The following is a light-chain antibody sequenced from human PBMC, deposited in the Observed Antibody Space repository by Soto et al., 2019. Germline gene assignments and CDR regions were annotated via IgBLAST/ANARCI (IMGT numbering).Light chain of an antibody. CDR3: CSYTTSSTYV. CDR1: SSDVGGYKY. CDR2: DVN. J-gene: IGLJ1*01. V-gene: IGLV2-14*03. Sequence: QSALTQPASVSGSPGQSIAISCTGTSSDVGGYKYVSWYQQHPGKAPKLMIYDVNNRPSVISDRFSGSKSGNTASLTISGLQAEDEADYYCCSYTTSSTYVFGTGTKLTVL.